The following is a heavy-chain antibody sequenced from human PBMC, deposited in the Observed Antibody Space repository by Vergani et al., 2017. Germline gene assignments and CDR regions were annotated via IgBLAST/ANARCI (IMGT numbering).Heavy chain of an antibody. D-gene: IGHD2-8*01. CDR1: GFTLSNYD. V-gene: IGHV3-30*18. CDR2: ISYDGSNK. Sequence: QVQLVESGGGVVQRGGSLRLSCATSGFTLSNYDMQWIRQGPGKGLEWVAVISYDGSNKYYADSVKGRFTISRDNSKNTLYLQMNSLRAEDTAVYYCAKAPDNGVCDYWGQGTLVTVSS. CDR3: AKAPDNGVCDY. J-gene: IGHJ4*02.